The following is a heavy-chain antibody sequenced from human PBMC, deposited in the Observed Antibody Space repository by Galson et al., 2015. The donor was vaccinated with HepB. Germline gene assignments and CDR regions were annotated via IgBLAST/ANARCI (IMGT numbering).Heavy chain of an antibody. J-gene: IGHJ1*01. CDR3: ARVALGITMIVGTLQH. V-gene: IGHV3-30*04. D-gene: IGHD3-22*01. Sequence: SLRLSCAASGFTFSSYAMHWVRQAPGKGLEWVAVISYDGSNKYYADSVKGRFTISRDNSKNTLYLQMNSLRAEDTAVYYCARVALGITMIVGTLQHWGQGTLVTVSS. CDR1: GFTFSSYA. CDR2: ISYDGSNK.